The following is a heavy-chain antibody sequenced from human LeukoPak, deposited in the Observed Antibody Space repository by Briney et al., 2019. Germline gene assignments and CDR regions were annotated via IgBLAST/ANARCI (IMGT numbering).Heavy chain of an antibody. D-gene: IGHD5-12*01. CDR3: ARDKGVANLFDY. J-gene: IGHJ4*02. V-gene: IGHV4-59*01. CDR2: IYNHGRT. Sequence: SETLSLTCTVSGASLTYWTWIRLPPGKGLEWIGVIYNHGRTEYNPSLKSRVTISFYTSANEVSLKLRSVTAADTAVYYCARDKGVANLFDYWGQGTLVTVSS. CDR1: GASLTY.